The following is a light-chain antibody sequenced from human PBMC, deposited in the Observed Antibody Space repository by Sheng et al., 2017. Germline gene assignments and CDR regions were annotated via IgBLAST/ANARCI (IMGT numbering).Light chain of an antibody. CDR1: QNIRIW. V-gene: IGKV1-5*03. Sequence: IQMTQSPSTLSASVGDRVTITCRASQNIRIWLAWYQQKPGKAPKVLIYKASNLESGVPSRFSGGGSGTQFTLTISNLQHDDFATYYCQQYSDDWSFGQGTKVEN. J-gene: IGKJ1*01. CDR3: QQYSDDWS. CDR2: KAS.